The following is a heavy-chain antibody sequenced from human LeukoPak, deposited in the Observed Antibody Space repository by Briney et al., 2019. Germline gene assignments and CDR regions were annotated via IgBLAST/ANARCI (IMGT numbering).Heavy chain of an antibody. CDR2: IYYSGST. D-gene: IGHD3-3*01. V-gene: IGHV4-38-2*02. J-gene: IGHJ5*02. CDR3: ARHRYDFWSGYYPNWFDP. Sequence: PSETLSLTCTVSGYSISSGYYWGWIRQPPGKGLEWIGSIYYSGSTYYNPSLKSRVTISVDTSKNQFSLKLSSVTAADTAVYYCARHRYDFWSGYYPNWFDPWGQGTLVTVSS. CDR1: GYSISSGYY.